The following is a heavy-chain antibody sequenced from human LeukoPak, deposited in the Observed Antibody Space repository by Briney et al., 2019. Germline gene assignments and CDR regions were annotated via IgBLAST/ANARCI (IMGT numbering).Heavy chain of an antibody. CDR3: ARLGVASRGYSFGPDY. CDR1: GGSISSYY. V-gene: IGHV4-4*07. J-gene: IGHJ4*02. Sequence: SETLSLTCTVSGGSISSYYWSWIRQPAGKGLEWIGRIYTSGSTNYNPSLKSRVTMSVGTSKNQFSLKLTSVTAADTAVYYCARLGVASRGYSFGPDYWGQGTLVTVSS. CDR2: IYTSGST. D-gene: IGHD5-18*01.